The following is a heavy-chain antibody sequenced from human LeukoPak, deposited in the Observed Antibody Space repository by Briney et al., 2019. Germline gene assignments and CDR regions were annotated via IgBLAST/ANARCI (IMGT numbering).Heavy chain of an antibody. CDR1: GGSISSANYY. J-gene: IGHJ5*02. CDR2: VYNSGST. D-gene: IGHD2-15*01. Sequence: SETLSLTCTVSGGSISSANYYWGWIRQPPGKGLEWLGYVYNSGSTNYNPSLKSRVTISVDTSKSQFSLNLTSVTAADTAVYYCARDRCSGGSCSRFDPWGQGTLVTVSS. CDR3: ARDRCSGGSCSRFDP. V-gene: IGHV4-61*01.